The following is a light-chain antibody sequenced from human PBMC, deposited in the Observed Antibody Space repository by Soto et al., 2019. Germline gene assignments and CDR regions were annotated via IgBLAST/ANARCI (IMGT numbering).Light chain of an antibody. V-gene: IGKV1-9*01. CDR3: QQLNGFPPWT. Sequence: DIQLTQSPSFLSASVGDEVTITCRASQGIRSHLAWYQQKPGKAPKLLLYTASTLQSGVPSRFGGGGSGTEFTLTISSLQPEDFATYYCQQLNGFPPWTFGQGTKVEVK. CDR2: TAS. J-gene: IGKJ1*01. CDR1: QGIRSH.